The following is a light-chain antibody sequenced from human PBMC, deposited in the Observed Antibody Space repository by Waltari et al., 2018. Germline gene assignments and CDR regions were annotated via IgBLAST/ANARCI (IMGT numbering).Light chain of an antibody. Sequence: DIVLTQSPGTLSLSPGERVTPSCRASQSVSRALAWYQQKPGQAPRLLIYGASSRATGIPDRFSGSGSGTDFSLTISRLEPEDFAVYYCQHYVRLPVTFGQGTKVEIK. V-gene: IGKV3-20*01. CDR2: GAS. CDR3: QHYVRLPVT. CDR1: QSVSRA. J-gene: IGKJ1*01.